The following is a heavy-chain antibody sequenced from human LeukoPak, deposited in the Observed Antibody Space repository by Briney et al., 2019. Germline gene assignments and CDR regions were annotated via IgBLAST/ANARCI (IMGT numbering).Heavy chain of an antibody. CDR3: STSPSFGSSWYQFNY. CDR1: GFTFNSYS. CDR2: ISGSGDYT. Sequence: PGGSLRLSCAASGFTFNSYSMNWVRQAPGKGREWVSGISGSGDYTYYADSVKGRFTISRDNSKNTAYLEMNSLRGEDTAVYYCSTSPSFGSSWYQFNYWGQGTLVTVSS. D-gene: IGHD6-13*01. J-gene: IGHJ4*02. V-gene: IGHV3-23*01.